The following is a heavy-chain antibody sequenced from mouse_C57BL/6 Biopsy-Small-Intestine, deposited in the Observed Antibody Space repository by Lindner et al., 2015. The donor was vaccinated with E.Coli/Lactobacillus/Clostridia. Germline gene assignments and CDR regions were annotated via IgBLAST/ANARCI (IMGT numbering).Heavy chain of an antibody. D-gene: IGHD1-1*01. Sequence: VQLQESGAELVRPGTSVKMSCKASGYTFTNYWIGWAKQRPGHGLEWIGDIYPGGGYTNYNEKFKGKATLTADKSSSTAYMQFSSLTSEDSAIYYCARGRGNYGSNYVDYYFDYWGQGTTLTVSS. V-gene: IGHV1-63*01. J-gene: IGHJ2*01. CDR3: ARGRGNYGSNYVDYYFDY. CDR1: GYTFTNYW. CDR2: IYPGGGYT.